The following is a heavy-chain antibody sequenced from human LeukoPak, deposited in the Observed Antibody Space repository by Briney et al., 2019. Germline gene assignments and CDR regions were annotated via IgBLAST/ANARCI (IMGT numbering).Heavy chain of an antibody. D-gene: IGHD5-12*01. V-gene: IGHV3-30-3*01. CDR3: ARHIVATISECFGAFDI. CDR1: GFTFSNNA. J-gene: IGHJ3*02. CDR2: ISYDGINK. Sequence: GRSLRLSCAASGFTFSNNAMHWVRQAPGKGLEWVAVISYDGINKFYADSVKGRFTISRDNSKNTLYLQMNSLRAEDTAVYYCARHIVATISECFGAFDIWGQGTMVTVSS.